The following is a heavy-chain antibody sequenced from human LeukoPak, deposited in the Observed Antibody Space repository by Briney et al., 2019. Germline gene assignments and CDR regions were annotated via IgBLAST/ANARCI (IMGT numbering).Heavy chain of an antibody. CDR3: VLNVEMDTVITGEGDY. V-gene: IGHV1-18*01. D-gene: IGHD5-24*01. CDR1: GYTFTSYG. CDR2: ISAYNGNT. Sequence: ASVKVSCKASGYTFTSYGISWVRQAPGQGLEWMGWISAYNGNTNYAQKLQGRVTMTTDTSTSTAYMELRSLRSDDTAVYYCVLNVEMDTVITGEGDYWGQGTLVTVSS. J-gene: IGHJ4*02.